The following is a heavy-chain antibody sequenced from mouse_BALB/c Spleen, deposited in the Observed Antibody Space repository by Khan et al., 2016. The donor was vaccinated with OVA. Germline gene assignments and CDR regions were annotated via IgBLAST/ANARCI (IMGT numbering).Heavy chain of an antibody. CDR2: INPSSGGT. V-gene: IGHV1S81*02. J-gene: IGHJ3*01. CDR1: GYTFTSYY. Sequence: VQLQQSGAELVKPGASVRLSCKASGYTFTSYYLYWVKQRPGQGLEWIGDINPSSGGTNFNEKFKSKATLTVDKYSSTAYIQLNSLTSEDSAVYYCTRSGYGAFAYWGQGTLVTVSA. CDR3: TRSGYGAFAY. D-gene: IGHD1-1*02.